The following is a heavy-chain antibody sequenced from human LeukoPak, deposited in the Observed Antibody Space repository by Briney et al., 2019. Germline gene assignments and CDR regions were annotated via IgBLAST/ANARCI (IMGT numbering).Heavy chain of an antibody. V-gene: IGHV4-39*07. Sequence: SETLSLTCTVSGGSISSSSYYWGWIRQPPGKGLEWIGTIYYSGSTYYNPSLKSRVTISVDTSKNQFSLNLSSVTAADTAMYYCARASGGDGSGSLWGQGTLVTVSS. CDR3: ARASGGDGSGSL. D-gene: IGHD3-10*01. J-gene: IGHJ4*02. CDR2: IYYSGST. CDR1: GGSISSSSYY.